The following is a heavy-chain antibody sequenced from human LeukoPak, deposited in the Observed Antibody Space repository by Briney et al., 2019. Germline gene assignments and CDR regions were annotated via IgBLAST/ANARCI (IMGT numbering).Heavy chain of an antibody. CDR1: GGSIDSYY. CDR2: TYYTGST. CDR3: ARVYQSAEYYFDY. Sequence: SETLSLTCTVSGGSIDSYYWSWIRQPPGKGLEWIGYTYYTGSTEYHPSLKSRVTISLDTSKNQFSLKLTSVTAADTAVYYCARVYQSAEYYFDYWGQGNLVSVSS. V-gene: IGHV4-59*01. J-gene: IGHJ4*02. D-gene: IGHD2-2*01.